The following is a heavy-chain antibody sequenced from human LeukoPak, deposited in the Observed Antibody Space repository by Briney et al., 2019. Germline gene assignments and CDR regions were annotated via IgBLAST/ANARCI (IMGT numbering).Heavy chain of an antibody. CDR1: GFTFKTSG. J-gene: IGHJ4*02. CDR3: AKDRRSDSGYPDH. D-gene: IGHD5-12*01. Sequence: GGSLRLSCAASGFTFKTSGMHWVRQAPGKGLEWVSIISYDGLNIYYTDSVRGRFTVSRDNSRNTLFLQMNSLRPEDTALYYCAKDRRSDSGYPDHWGQGTLVIVSS. V-gene: IGHV3-30*18. CDR2: ISYDGLNI.